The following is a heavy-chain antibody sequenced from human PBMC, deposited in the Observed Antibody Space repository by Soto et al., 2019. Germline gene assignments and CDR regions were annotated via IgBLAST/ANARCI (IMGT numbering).Heavy chain of an antibody. Sequence: QVQLVESGGGVVQPGRSLRLSCAASGFTFSSYGMHWVRQAPGKGLEWVAVIWYDGSNKYYADSVKGRFTISRDNSKNTLYLQMNSLRAEDTAVYYCARGLRGVPGGNDYWGQGTLVTVSS. CDR3: ARGLRGVPGGNDY. D-gene: IGHD3-10*01. CDR1: GFTFSSYG. V-gene: IGHV3-33*01. CDR2: IWYDGSNK. J-gene: IGHJ4*02.